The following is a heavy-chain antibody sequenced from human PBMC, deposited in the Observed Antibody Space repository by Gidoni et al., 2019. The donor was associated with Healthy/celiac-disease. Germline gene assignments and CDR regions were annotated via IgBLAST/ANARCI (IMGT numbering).Heavy chain of an antibody. CDR2: IYYSGST. V-gene: IGHV4-31*03. Sequence: QVQLQESGPGLVKPSQTLSLTCTVSGGSISSGGYYWSWIRQHPGTGLEWIGYIYYSGSTSYNPSLKSRVTISVDTSKNQFSLKLSSVTAADTAVYYCARDRGIDRSRGWFDPWGQGTLVTVSS. CDR1: GGSISSGGYY. J-gene: IGHJ5*02. D-gene: IGHD3-16*01. CDR3: ARDRGIDRSRGWFDP.